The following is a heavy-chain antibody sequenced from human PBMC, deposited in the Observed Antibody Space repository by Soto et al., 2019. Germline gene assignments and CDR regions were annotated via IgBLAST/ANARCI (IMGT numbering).Heavy chain of an antibody. CDR1: GYTFTNYP. V-gene: IGHV1-3*04. CDR3: ASGHCSGDCYSDH. CDR2: ISTGNGDT. Sequence: ASVKVSCKTSGYTFTNYPMHWARQAPGQGLEYLGWISTGNGDTKCSQKIQGRISITWDSSATTSYIELSRLTSEDTALYYCASGHCSGDCYSDHWGQGTLVTVSS. D-gene: IGHD2-15*01. J-gene: IGHJ4*03.